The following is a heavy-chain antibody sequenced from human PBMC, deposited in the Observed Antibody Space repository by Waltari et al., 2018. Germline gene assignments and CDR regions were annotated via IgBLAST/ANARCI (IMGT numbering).Heavy chain of an antibody. CDR3: AKDQAEWLVLDGYFDS. D-gene: IGHD6-19*01. CDR1: GFNFSNYA. V-gene: IGHV3-23*01. CDR2: MSDTGDYT. J-gene: IGHJ4*02. Sequence: EVQLLESGGDLEQPGGSLRISCVGSGFNFSNYAMNWVRQAPGKGLEWVSTMSDTGDYTYYADSVKGRFTISRDNSKNTVFLHMNNLRVEDTAIYFCAKDQAEWLVLDGYFDSWGQGTPVTVSS.